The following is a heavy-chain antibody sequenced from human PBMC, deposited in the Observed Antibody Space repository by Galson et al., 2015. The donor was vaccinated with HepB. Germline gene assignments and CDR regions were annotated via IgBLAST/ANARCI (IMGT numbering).Heavy chain of an antibody. J-gene: IGHJ4*02. CDR3: AKDTNVWTRYFDS. CDR1: GFTFSTYA. CDR2: ISGSGRST. V-gene: IGHV3-23*01. D-gene: IGHD3/OR15-3a*01. Sequence: SLRLSCAASGFTFSTYAMNWVRQAPGKGLEWVSGISGSGRSTYYADSMRGRFAVSRDNSKNTLYLQMNSLRADDTAIYYCAKDTNVWTRYFDSWGQGTRVTVSS.